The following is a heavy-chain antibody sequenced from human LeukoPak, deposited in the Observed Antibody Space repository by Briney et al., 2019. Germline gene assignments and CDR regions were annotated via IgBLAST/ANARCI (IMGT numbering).Heavy chain of an antibody. CDR1: GLTVSSNY. V-gene: IGHV3-66*02. J-gene: IGHJ6*02. CDR2: INSGGST. D-gene: IGHD3-10*01. CDR3: AREEYGSERHYYYYYGMDV. Sequence: GGSLRLSCAASGLTVSSNYMSWVRQAPGKGLEWVSVINSGGSTYYADSVKGRFTIYRDNSKNTLYLQMNSLRAEDTAVYYCAREEYGSERHYYYYYGMDVWGQGTTVTVSS.